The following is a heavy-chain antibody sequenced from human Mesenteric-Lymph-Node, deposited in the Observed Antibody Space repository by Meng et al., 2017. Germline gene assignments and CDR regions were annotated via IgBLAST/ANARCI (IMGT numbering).Heavy chain of an antibody. V-gene: IGHV3-33*01. CDR2: MWYDGSNK. CDR1: GFTFSSYG. J-gene: IGHJ4*02. Sequence: GESLKISCAASGFTFSSYGMHWVRQAPGKGLEWVAVMWYDGSNKYYADSVKGRFTISRDNSKNTLYLQMNSLRAEDTAVYYCARDRGYSYGQHIDYWGQGTLVTVSS. D-gene: IGHD5-18*01. CDR3: ARDRGYSYGQHIDY.